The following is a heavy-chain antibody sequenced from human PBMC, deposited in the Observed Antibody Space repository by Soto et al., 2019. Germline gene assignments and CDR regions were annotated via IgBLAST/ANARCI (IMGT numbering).Heavy chain of an antibody. CDR2: INPNSGGT. CDR3: ARDHDFWRGYSLDLNYYGMDV. D-gene: IGHD3-3*01. V-gene: IGHV1-2*04. Sequence: ASVKVSCKASGYTFTSYGISWVRQAPGQGLEWMGWINPNSGGTNYAQKFQGWVTMTRDTSISTAYMELSRLRSDDTAVYYCARDHDFWRGYSLDLNYYGMDVWGQGTTVTVSS. J-gene: IGHJ6*02. CDR1: GYTFTSYG.